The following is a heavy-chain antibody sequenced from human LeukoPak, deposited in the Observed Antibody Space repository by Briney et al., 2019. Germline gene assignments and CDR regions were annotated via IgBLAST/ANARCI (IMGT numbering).Heavy chain of an antibody. CDR1: GFSVSNNY. CDR2: IHSGGRT. D-gene: IGHD1-26*01. V-gene: IGHV3-66*01. J-gene: IGHJ4*02. Sequence: GGSLRLSCAASGFSVSNNYLSWVRQPPGKGLEWVSVIHSGGRTKYADSVRDRFTISRDTAKNTVYLQMNSLRVDDTAPYYCARDGGVGATDYWGQGTLVPVSS. CDR3: ARDGGVGATDY.